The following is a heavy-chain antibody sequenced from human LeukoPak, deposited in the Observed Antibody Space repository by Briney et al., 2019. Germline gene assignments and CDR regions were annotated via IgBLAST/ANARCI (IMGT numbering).Heavy chain of an antibody. V-gene: IGHV4-31*03. J-gene: IGHJ4*02. Sequence: SQTLSLTCTVSGGSISSGGYYWSWIRQHPGKGLEWIGYIYYSGSTYYNPPLKSRVTISVDTSKNQFSLKLSSVTAADTAVYYCARVSEYYDSSGYYYFDYWGQGTLVTVSS. CDR2: IYYSGST. CDR3: ARVSEYYDSSGYYYFDY. D-gene: IGHD3-22*01. CDR1: GGSISSGGYY.